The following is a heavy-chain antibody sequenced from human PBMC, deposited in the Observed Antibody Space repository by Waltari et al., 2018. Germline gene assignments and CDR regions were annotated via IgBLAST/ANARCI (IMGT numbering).Heavy chain of an antibody. Sequence: QVQLMQSGAEVKKPGASVTVSCKASGYTFTSYAMHWVRQAPGQRLEWMGWINAGNGNTKYSQKFQGRVTITRDTSASTAYMELSSLRSEDTAVYYCARSKSYSSGWYFDYWGQGTLVTVSS. CDR3: ARSKSYSSGWYFDY. J-gene: IGHJ4*02. CDR2: INAGNGNT. CDR1: GYTFTSYA. D-gene: IGHD6-19*01. V-gene: IGHV1-3*01.